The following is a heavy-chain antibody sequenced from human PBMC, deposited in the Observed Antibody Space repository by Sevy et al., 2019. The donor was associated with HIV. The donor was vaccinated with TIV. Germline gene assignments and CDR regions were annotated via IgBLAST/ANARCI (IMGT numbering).Heavy chain of an antibody. J-gene: IGHJ4*02. CDR1: GFTFSTYA. Sequence: GGSLRLSCAVSGFTFSTYAMSWVRQAPGKGLEWVSAISGSGGSSTYYADSVKGRFTISRDNSKNTLYLQMNSLRAEDTAVYYCAKDRDFWRAACYFDYWGQGTLLTVSS. V-gene: IGHV3-23*01. CDR2: ISGSGGSST. D-gene: IGHD3-3*01. CDR3: AKDRDFWRAACYFDY.